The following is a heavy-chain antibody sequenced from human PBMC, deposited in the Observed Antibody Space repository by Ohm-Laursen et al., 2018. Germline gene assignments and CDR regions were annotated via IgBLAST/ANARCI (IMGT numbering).Heavy chain of an antibody. CDR2: MWANGRDK. D-gene: IGHD3-22*01. J-gene: IGHJ5*02. V-gene: IGHV3-33*01. CDR1: EYGLSSYW. Sequence: SLRIYCKGPEYGLSSYWLGWARQAPGKGLGWVAVMWANGRDKYYADPVKGRFTVSRDNSKNTVYLQMNSLRVDDTAIYYCARDCDTSSHYGWFDPWGQGTLVTVSS. CDR3: ARDCDTSSHYGWFDP.